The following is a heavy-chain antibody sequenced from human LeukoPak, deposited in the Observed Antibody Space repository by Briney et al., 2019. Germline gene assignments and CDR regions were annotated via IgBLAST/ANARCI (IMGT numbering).Heavy chain of an antibody. CDR2: IYYSGNS. CDR1: GGSIRSGSYY. Sequence: SQTLSLTRTVSGGSIRSGSYYWSWVRQHPGKGLEWIGYIYYSGNSYYNPSLKSRVTISADTSKNQFSLKLSSVTAAGTAVYYCARDVPYGDYSFDYWGQGTLVTVSS. J-gene: IGHJ4*02. CDR3: ARDVPYGDYSFDY. V-gene: IGHV4-31*03. D-gene: IGHD4-17*01.